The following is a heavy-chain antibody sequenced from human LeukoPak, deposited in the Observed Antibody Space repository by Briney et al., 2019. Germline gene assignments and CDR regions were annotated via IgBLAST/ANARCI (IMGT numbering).Heavy chain of an antibody. CDR2: ISSSGSTI. V-gene: IGHV3-11*04. D-gene: IGHD3-22*01. CDR1: GFTFSDYY. Sequence: GSLRLSCAASGFTFSDYYMSWIRQAPGKGLEWVSYISSSGSTIYYADSVKGRFTISRDNSKNTLYLQMNSLRAEDTAVYYCAKSPRYDSSGLVDYWGQGTLVTVSS. J-gene: IGHJ4*02. CDR3: AKSPRYDSSGLVDY.